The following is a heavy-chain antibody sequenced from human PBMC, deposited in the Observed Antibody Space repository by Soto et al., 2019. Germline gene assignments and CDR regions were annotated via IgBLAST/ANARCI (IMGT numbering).Heavy chain of an antibody. D-gene: IGHD1-1*01. CDR3: ARDPSNSWYRGDDVDV. CDR1: GFTFSSYW. V-gene: IGHV3-7*01. J-gene: IGHJ6*02. CDR2: IQQDGTQK. Sequence: EVQLVESGGGLVQPGGSLRLSCAASGFTFSSYWMTWVRQAPGKGLEWVANIQQDGTQKYYVDSVKCRFTITRDNAKNSLYLQMSSLRAEDTAVYYCARDPSNSWYRGDDVDVWGQGTMVTVSS.